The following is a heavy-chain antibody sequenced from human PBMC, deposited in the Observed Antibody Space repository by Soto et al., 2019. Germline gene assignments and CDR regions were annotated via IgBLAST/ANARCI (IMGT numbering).Heavy chain of an antibody. CDR1: GDSVSSNSAA. CDR2: TYCRSRWYN. V-gene: IGHV6-1*01. J-gene: IGHJ6*03. Sequence: SQTLSLTCVISGDSVSSNSAAWNWIRQSPSRGLEWLGRTYCRSRWYNDYAVSVRSRITVNADTSKNQFSLHLNSVTPEDTAMYYCAGTSSLQWYYMDVWDKGTTVTVSS. D-gene: IGHD1-7*01. CDR3: AGTSSLQWYYMDV.